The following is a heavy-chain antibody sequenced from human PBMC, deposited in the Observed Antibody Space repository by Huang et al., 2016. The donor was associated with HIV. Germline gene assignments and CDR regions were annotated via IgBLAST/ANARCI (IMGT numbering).Heavy chain of an antibody. CDR3: ARGGRIAARNYYGMDV. CDR1: GGSFSLYS. J-gene: IGHJ6*02. D-gene: IGHD6-6*01. Sequence: QVRLHQWGAGLLKPSETLSLTCAVYGGSFSLYSWNWIRQPPGKGLQWIGEIIHYGSANYDPSLKSRLTMSVDTSKNQFSLILTSLTAGDSAVYYCARGGRIAARNYYGMDVWGQGTTVTVSS. V-gene: IGHV4-34*01. CDR2: IIHYGSA.